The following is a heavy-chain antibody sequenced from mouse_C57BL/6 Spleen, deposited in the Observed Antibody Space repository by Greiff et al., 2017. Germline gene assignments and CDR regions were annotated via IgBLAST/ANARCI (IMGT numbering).Heavy chain of an antibody. D-gene: IGHD1-1*01. Sequence: VQLQQPGAELVKPGASVKMSCKASGYTFTSYWITWVKQRPGQGLEWIGDIYPGSGSTNYNEKFKSKATLTVDTSSSTAYMQLSRLTSEDSAVYYCARWGTTGVETLYWYFDVWGTGTTVTVSS. J-gene: IGHJ1*03. CDR2: IYPGSGST. V-gene: IGHV1-55*01. CDR3: ARWGTTGVETLYWYFDV. CDR1: GYTFTSYW.